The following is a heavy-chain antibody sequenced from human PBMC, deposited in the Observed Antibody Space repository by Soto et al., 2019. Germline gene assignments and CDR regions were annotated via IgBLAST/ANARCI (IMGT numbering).Heavy chain of an antibody. Sequence: SETLSLTCTVSGGSISSSSYYWGWIRQPPGKGLEWIGSIYYSGSTYYNPSLKSRVTISVDTSKNQFSLKLSSVTAADTAVYYCASPSGDSSSAPGFDAFDIWGQGTMVTVSS. CDR3: ASPSGDSSSAPGFDAFDI. CDR1: GGSISSSSYY. D-gene: IGHD6-6*01. V-gene: IGHV4-39*01. CDR2: IYYSGST. J-gene: IGHJ3*02.